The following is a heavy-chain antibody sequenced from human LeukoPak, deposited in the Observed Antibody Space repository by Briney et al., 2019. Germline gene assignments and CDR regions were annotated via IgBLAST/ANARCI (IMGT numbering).Heavy chain of an antibody. J-gene: IGHJ4*02. CDR3: ARGLKGLDSGNFDY. CDR2: INHSGST. D-gene: IGHD2-15*01. CDR1: GGSFSGYY. V-gene: IGHV4-34*01. Sequence: SETQSLTCAVYGGSFSGYYWSWIRQPPGKGLEWIGEINHSGSTNYNPSLKSRVTISVDTSKNQFSLKLSSVTAADTAVYYCARGLKGLDSGNFDYWGQGTLVTVSS.